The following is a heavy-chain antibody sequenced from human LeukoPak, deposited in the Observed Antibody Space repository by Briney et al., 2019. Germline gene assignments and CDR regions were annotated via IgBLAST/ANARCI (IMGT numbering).Heavy chain of an antibody. CDR1: GFTFTNYA. CDR2: ISSSGGST. D-gene: IGHD3-10*01. CDR3: AKDRPPSLYGTGPWDS. J-gene: IGHJ4*02. Sequence: AGGSLRLSCAASGFTFTNYAMSWVRQAPGKGLEWVSSISSSGGSTYYADSVKGRFTIPRENSKTTLYLQMNSLRAEDTAVYYCAKDRPPSLYGTGPWDSWGQGTLVTVSS. V-gene: IGHV3-23*01.